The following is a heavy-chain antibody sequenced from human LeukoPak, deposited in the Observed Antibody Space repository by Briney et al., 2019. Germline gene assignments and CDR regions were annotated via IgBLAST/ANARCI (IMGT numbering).Heavy chain of an antibody. V-gene: IGHV3-66*01. Sequence: GGSLRLSCTASGFSVNNNYISWVRQAPGRGLEWVSVIYSGDTTFYADSVKDRFTISRDNSKNTVYLQMNNLRGEDTAIYYSAKDSYGGYNDFGIDSWGQGTLVTVSS. CDR2: IYSGDTT. J-gene: IGHJ4*02. CDR3: AKDSYGGYNDFGIDS. D-gene: IGHD5-12*01. CDR1: GFSVNNNY.